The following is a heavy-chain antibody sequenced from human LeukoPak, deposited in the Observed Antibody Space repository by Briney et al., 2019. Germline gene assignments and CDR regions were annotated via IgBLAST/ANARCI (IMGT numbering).Heavy chain of an antibody. CDR2: ISSSGSTI. Sequence: GGSLRLSCAASGFTSSSYEMNWVPHAPGKGLGWVSYISSSGSTIYYAHSVKGRFTISRDNAKNSLYLQMNSLRAEDTAVYYCARDSASDFWSGYYKGGYYYYGMDVWGQGTTVTVSS. J-gene: IGHJ6*02. V-gene: IGHV3-48*03. D-gene: IGHD3-3*01. CDR3: ARDSASDFWSGYYKGGYYYYGMDV. CDR1: GFTSSSYE.